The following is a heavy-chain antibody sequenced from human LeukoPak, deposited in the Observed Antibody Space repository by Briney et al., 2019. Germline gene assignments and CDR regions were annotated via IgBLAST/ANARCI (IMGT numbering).Heavy chain of an antibody. D-gene: IGHD3-10*01. CDR3: AKDSREGSGRYYYYYYGMDV. V-gene: IGHV3-30*18. CDR1: GFTSSSYG. CDR2: ISYDGSNK. Sequence: GGSLRLSCAASGFTSSSYGMHWVRQAPGKGLEWVAVISYDGSNKYYADSVKGRFTISRDNSKNTLYLQMNSLRAEDTAVYYCAKDSREGSGRYYYYYYGMDVWGQGTTVTVSS. J-gene: IGHJ6*02.